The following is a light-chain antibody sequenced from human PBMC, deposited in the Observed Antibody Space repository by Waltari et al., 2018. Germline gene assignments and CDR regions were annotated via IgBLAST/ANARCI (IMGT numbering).Light chain of an antibody. CDR3: QQSYGTPIT. Sequence: DIEMTQSPSSLSASVGDRVTITCRASQSISNYLNWYQQKPGKAASLLMYDVATLQSGVPPRFSGGGSGTHFTLTISSLQPEDFATYYCQQSYGTPITFGHGTRLEIK. CDR2: DVA. V-gene: IGKV1-39*01. CDR1: QSISNY. J-gene: IGKJ5*01.